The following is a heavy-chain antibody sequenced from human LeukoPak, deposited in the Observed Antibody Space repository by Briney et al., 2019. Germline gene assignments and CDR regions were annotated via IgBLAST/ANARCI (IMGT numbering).Heavy chain of an antibody. Sequence: PGGSLRLSCAASGFSFNTYAMNWVRQAPGKGLEWVSAISNTGGSTYYADSVKGRSTISRDKSKNTLSLQMNSLRAEDTAVYYCAQQVGYCSSGSCYFTYWGQGTLVTVSS. CDR1: GFSFNTYA. D-gene: IGHD2-15*01. CDR3: AQQVGYCSSGSCYFTY. CDR2: ISNTGGST. V-gene: IGHV3-23*01. J-gene: IGHJ1*01.